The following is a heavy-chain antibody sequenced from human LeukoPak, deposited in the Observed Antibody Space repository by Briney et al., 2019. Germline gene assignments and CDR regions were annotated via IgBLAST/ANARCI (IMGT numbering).Heavy chain of an antibody. Sequence: GASVKVSCKASGYTFIGYFMHWVRQAPGQGLEWVGRINPNTGGTNYARRFQGSVTLTRDTSITTAYMELSRLRSDDTAIYYCARGGFSDSRGSSDAFDIWGQGTMVTVSS. CDR2: INPNTGGT. CDR3: ARGGFSDSRGSSDAFDI. J-gene: IGHJ3*02. V-gene: IGHV1-2*06. CDR1: GYTFIGYF. D-gene: IGHD3-22*01.